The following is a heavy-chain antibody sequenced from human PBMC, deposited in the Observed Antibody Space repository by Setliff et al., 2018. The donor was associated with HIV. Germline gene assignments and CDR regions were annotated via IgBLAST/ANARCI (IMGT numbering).Heavy chain of an antibody. CDR2: INHSGST. D-gene: IGHD1-1*01. V-gene: IGHV4-38-2*01. CDR3: AQLGMVDDFDY. Sequence: SETLSLTCAVSGSSISNGYYWGWIRQPPGKGLEWIGSINHSGSTNYNPSLKSRVTISIDTPKNHFSLKLRSVTAADTAVYYCAQLGMVDDFDYWGQGTLVTVSS. J-gene: IGHJ4*02. CDR1: GSSISNGYY.